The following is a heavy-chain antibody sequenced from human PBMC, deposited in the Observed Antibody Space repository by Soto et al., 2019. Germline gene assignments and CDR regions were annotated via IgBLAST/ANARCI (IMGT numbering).Heavy chain of an antibody. CDR2: ISSSGSTI. V-gene: IGHV3-11*01. D-gene: IGHD3-9*01. J-gene: IGHJ3*02. CDR1: GFSLSDYY. CDR3: ARAGYYDILAGYRGDAFDI. Sequence: GGSLRLSCVASGFSLSDYYMNWIRQAPGKGLESFSYISSSGSTIYYADSVKGRFTISKDNAKNSLYLQMNSLRAEDTAVYYCARAGYYDILAGYRGDAFDIWGQGTMVTVSS.